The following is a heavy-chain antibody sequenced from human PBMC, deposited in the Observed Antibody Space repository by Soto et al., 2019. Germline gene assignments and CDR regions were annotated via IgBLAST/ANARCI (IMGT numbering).Heavy chain of an antibody. J-gene: IGHJ4*02. D-gene: IGHD3-22*01. CDR2: ISYDGSNK. Sequence: GGSLRLSCAASGFTFSSYGMHWVRQAPGKGLEWVAVISYDGSNKYYADSVKGRFTISRDNSKNTLYLQMNSLRAEDTAVYYCAKDHNYDSSGYYRPSYFDYWGQGTLVTVSS. CDR3: AKDHNYDSSGYYRPSYFDY. CDR1: GFTFSSYG. V-gene: IGHV3-33*05.